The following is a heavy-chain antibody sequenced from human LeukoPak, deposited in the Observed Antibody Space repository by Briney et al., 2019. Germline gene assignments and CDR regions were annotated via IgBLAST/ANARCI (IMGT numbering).Heavy chain of an antibody. CDR2: ISGSGGST. CDR3: ANLKVVADAFDI. Sequence: GGSLRLSCAASGFTFSSYAMSWVRQAPGKGLGWVSAISGSGGSTYYADSVKGRFTISRDNSKNTLYLQMNSLRAEDTAVYYCANLKVVADAFDIWGQGTMVTVSS. D-gene: IGHD2-15*01. V-gene: IGHV3-23*01. J-gene: IGHJ3*02. CDR1: GFTFSSYA.